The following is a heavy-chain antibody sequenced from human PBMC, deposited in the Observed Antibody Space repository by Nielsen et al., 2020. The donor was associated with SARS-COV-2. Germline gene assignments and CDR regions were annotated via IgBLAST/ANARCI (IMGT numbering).Heavy chain of an antibody. J-gene: IGHJ4*02. V-gene: IGHV1-18*01. Sequence: ASVKVSCKASGYTFTSYGNSWERQAPGQELEWMGWISAYNGNTNYAQKLQGRVTMTTDTSTSTAYMELRSLRSDDTAVYYCARDVSVSVAAAGKYFDIWGQGTLVTVSS. D-gene: IGHD6-13*01. CDR3: ARDVSVSVAAAGKYFDI. CDR2: ISAYNGNT. CDR1: GYTFTSYG.